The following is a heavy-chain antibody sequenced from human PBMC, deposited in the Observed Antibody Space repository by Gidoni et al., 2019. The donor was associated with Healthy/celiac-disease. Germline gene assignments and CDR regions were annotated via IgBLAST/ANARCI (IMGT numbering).Heavy chain of an antibody. V-gene: IGHV3-9*01. CDR1: GFTFDDYA. J-gene: IGHJ4*02. Sequence: EVQLVESGGGLVQPGRSLRLSCAASGFTFDDYAMHWVRQAPGKGLEWVSGISWNSGSIGYADSVKGRFTISRDNAKNSLYLQMNSLRAEDTALYYCAKGGYGGNGGHYFDYWGQGTLVTVSS. D-gene: IGHD4-17*01. CDR3: AKGGYGGNGGHYFDY. CDR2: ISWNSGSI.